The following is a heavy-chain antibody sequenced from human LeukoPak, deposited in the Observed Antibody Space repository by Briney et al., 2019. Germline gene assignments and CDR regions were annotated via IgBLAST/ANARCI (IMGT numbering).Heavy chain of an antibody. J-gene: IGHJ5*02. CDR2: IYYSGST. CDR1: GGSISSSSYY. V-gene: IGHV4-39*01. D-gene: IGHD3-9*01. CDR3: ARHYGYYDILTGYYLNWFDP. Sequence: SETLSLTCTVSGGSISSSSYYWGWIRQPPGKGLEWIGSIYYSGSTYYNPSLKSRVTISVDTSKNQFSLKLSSVTAADTAVYYCARHYGYYDILTGYYLNWFDPWGQRTLVTVSS.